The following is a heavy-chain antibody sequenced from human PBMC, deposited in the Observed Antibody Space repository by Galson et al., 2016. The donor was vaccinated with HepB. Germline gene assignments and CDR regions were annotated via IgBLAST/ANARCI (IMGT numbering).Heavy chain of an antibody. Sequence: ETLSLTCSVSDDTIRGFYWNWIRQPPGKGLEWIGNIHYSGNTNYNPSLKSRATISIDTSKSQFSLKMTSVTAADTAVYFCARGRSFFKNTCYDAHNWFGPWGQGALVTVSS. J-gene: IGHJ5*02. CDR2: IHYSGNT. CDR3: ARGRSFFKNTCYDAHNWFGP. D-gene: IGHD2-2*01. V-gene: IGHV4-59*01. CDR1: DDTIRGFY.